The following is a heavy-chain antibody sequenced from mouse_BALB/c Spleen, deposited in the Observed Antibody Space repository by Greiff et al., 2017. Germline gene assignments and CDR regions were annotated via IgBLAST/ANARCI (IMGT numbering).Heavy chain of an antibody. V-gene: IGHV5-12-2*01. CDR1: GFTFSSYT. CDR2: ISNGGGST. D-gene: IGHD1-1*02. CDR3: ARHEGYYGNYFDY. Sequence: EVKVVESGGGLVQPGGSLKLSCAASGFTFSSYTMSWVRQTPEKRLEWVAYISNGGGSTYYPDTVKGRFTISRDNAKNTLYLQMSSLKSEDTAMYYCARHEGYYGNYFDYWGQGTTLTVSS. J-gene: IGHJ2*01.